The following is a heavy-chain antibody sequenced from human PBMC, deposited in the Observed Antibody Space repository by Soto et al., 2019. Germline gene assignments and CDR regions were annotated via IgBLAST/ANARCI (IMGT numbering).Heavy chain of an antibody. CDR2: VYHSGTA. Sequence: SETLSLTCSVSGASISDYYWTWIRQPPGKGLEWVGYVYHSGTASYNPSLKSRVAMSVDTSKKQISLKLSSVTAADTAIYYCAREHMRWFDPWGQGTLVTVSS. CDR1: GASISDYY. J-gene: IGHJ5*02. CDR3: AREHMRWFDP. V-gene: IGHV4-59*01. D-gene: IGHD2-21*01.